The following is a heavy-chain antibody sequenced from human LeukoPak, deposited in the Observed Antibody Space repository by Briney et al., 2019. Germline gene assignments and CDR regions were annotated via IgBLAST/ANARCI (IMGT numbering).Heavy chain of an antibody. Sequence: SQTLSLTCTVSGGSISSGGYYWSWLRQHPGKGLEWIGYIYYSGSTYYNPSLKSRVTISVDTSKNQFSLKLSSVTAADTAVYYCAKTSSTVTTNFDYWGQGTLVTVSS. CDR3: AKTSSTVTTNFDY. CDR2: IYYSGST. CDR1: GGSISSGGYY. V-gene: IGHV4-31*03. J-gene: IGHJ4*02. D-gene: IGHD4-17*01.